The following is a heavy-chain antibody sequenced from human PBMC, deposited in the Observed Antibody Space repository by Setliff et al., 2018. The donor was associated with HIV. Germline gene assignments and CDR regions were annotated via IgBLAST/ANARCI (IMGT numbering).Heavy chain of an antibody. D-gene: IGHD1-1*01. J-gene: IGHJ4*02. CDR3: ARGRPTGYFDC. V-gene: IGHV3-48*01. Sequence: GGSLRLSCAASGFTFRNYKFNWVRQAPGRGLEWVSSISIGSGGAIDYADSVKGRFTISRDNAKNSLYLQMNSLRGEDTAVYYCARGRPTGYFDCWGQGTLVTVSS. CDR2: ISIGSGGAI. CDR1: GFTFRNYK.